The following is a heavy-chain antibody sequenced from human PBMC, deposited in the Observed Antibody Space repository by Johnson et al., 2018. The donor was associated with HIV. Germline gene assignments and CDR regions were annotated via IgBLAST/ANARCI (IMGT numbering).Heavy chain of an antibody. Sequence: VQLVESGGGLVQPGGSLRLSCAASGFTFSSYAMHWVRQAPGKGLEYVSAISSNGGSTYYANSVKGRFTISRDNSKNTLYLQMGSLRAEDMAVYYCARNRGDRAPDACAIWGKGTMVTVSS. D-gene: IGHD3-10*01. V-gene: IGHV3-64*01. J-gene: IGHJ3*02. CDR2: ISSNGGST. CDR3: ARNRGDRAPDACAI. CDR1: GFTFSSYA.